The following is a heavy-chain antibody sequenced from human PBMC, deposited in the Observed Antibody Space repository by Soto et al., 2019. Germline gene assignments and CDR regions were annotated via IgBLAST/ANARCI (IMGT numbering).Heavy chain of an antibody. CDR2: IKQDGSEK. J-gene: IGHJ3*02. V-gene: IGHV3-7*05. CDR1: EFSFDRYW. Sequence: GGSLRLSCAASEFSFDRYWMNWVRQAPGKGLEWVANIKQDGSEKNYVDSVEGRFTISRDNAKSSLYLQMNSLRAEDTAVYYCAREPRFWTGTTDAFDIWGQGTMVTISS. D-gene: IGHD3-9*01. CDR3: AREPRFWTGTTDAFDI.